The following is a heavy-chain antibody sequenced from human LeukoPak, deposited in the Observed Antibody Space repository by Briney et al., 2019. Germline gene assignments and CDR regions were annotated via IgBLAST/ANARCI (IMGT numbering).Heavy chain of an antibody. CDR2: IIPIFGTA. V-gene: IGHV1-69*05. J-gene: IGHJ4*02. CDR1: GGTFSSYA. Sequence: SVKVSCKASGGTFSSYAISWVRQAPGQGLEWMGGIIPIFGTANYAQKFQGRVTITTDESTCTAYMELSSLRSEDTAVYYCARRRDGYNYYFDYWGQGTLVTVSS. D-gene: IGHD5-24*01. CDR3: ARRRDGYNYYFDY.